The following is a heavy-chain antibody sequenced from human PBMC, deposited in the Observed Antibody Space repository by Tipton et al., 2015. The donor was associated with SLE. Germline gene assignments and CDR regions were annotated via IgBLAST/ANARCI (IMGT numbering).Heavy chain of an antibody. Sequence: GSLRLSCAASGFTFSSYAMSWVRQAPGKGLEWVSAISGSGGSTYYADSVKGRFTISRDNSKNTLYLQMNSLRAEDTAVYYCARRHCSSTSCYKGGAFDIWGQGTMVTVSS. V-gene: IGHV3-23*01. D-gene: IGHD2-2*02. CDR3: ARRHCSSTSCYKGGAFDI. J-gene: IGHJ3*02. CDR2: ISGSGGST. CDR1: GFTFSSYA.